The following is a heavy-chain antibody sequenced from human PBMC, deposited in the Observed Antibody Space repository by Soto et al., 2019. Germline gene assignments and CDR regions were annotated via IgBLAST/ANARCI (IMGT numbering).Heavy chain of an antibody. D-gene: IGHD3-10*01. Sequence: QVQLVESGGGVVQPGRSLRLSCAASGFTFSSYGMHWVRQAPGKGLEGVAVISYDGSNKYYADSVKGRFTISRDNSKNTLYLQMNSLRAEDTAVYYCANGRGITMVRGVLWGQGTLVTVSS. J-gene: IGHJ4*02. CDR1: GFTFSSYG. CDR3: ANGRGITMVRGVL. V-gene: IGHV3-30*18. CDR2: ISYDGSNK.